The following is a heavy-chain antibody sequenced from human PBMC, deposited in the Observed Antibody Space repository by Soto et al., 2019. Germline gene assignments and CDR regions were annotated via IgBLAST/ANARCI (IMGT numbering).Heavy chain of an antibody. D-gene: IGHD1-1*01. CDR1: GFTFDDYT. CDR3: AKDIQGNWNGRGAFDI. Sequence: EVQLVESGGVVVQPGGSLRLSCAASGFTFDDYTMNWVRQAPGKGLEWVSLFSWDGGSTYYADSVKGRFTISRDNSKDDLYLQMNSLITEETALYYCAKDIQGNWNGRGAFDIWGQETMVTVSS. V-gene: IGHV3-43*01. CDR2: FSWDGGST. J-gene: IGHJ3*02.